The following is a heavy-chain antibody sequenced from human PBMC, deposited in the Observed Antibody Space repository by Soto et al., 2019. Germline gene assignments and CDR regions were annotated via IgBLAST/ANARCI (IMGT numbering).Heavy chain of an antibody. CDR3: ARGRDLAAAGDYFDY. CDR1: GGTLSSYA. V-gene: IGHV1-69*13. J-gene: IGHJ4*02. D-gene: IGHD6-13*01. Sequence: ASVKVSCKASGGTLSSYAISWVRQAPGQGLEWMGGIIPIFGTANYAQKFQGRVTITADESTSTAYMELGSLRSEDTAVYYCARGRDLAAAGDYFDYWGQGTLVTVSS. CDR2: IIPIFGTA.